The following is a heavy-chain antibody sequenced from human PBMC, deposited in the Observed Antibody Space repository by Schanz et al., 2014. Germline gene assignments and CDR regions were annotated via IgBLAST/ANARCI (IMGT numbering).Heavy chain of an antibody. CDR2: IRHDGSNI. CDR3: ARGRARQLVHWFDP. D-gene: IGHD6-13*01. Sequence: QVQLVESGGGVAQPGGSLRLSCAASGFSFSGYGMHWVRQAPGKGLEWVAFIRHDGSNIYYADSVKGRFTISRDNSKNTLYLQMNSLRAEDTAVYYCARGRARQLVHWFDPWGQGTLVTVSS. V-gene: IGHV3-30*02. CDR1: GFSFSGYG. J-gene: IGHJ5*02.